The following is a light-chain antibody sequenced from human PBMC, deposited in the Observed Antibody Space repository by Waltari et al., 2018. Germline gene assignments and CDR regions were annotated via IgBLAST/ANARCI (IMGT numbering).Light chain of an antibody. CDR1: PRVLYSSNNKNY. V-gene: IGKV4-1*01. Sequence: DIVMTQSPDSLAVSLGERSTIHCKYRPRVLYSSNNKNYLAWYQQKPGQPPTLLIYWASTRESGVPDRFSGSGSGTDFTLTISSLQAEDVAVYYCQQYYSTPLTFGGGTKVEIK. CDR3: QQYYSTPLT. CDR2: WAS. J-gene: IGKJ4*01.